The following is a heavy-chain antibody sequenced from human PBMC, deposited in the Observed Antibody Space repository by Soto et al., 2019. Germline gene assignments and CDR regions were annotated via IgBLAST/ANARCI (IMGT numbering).Heavy chain of an antibody. V-gene: IGHV3-30-3*01. D-gene: IGHD3-9*01. CDR1: GFTFSSYA. CDR3: ARDWTLVTLYY. Sequence: GGSLRLSCAASGFTFSSYAMHWVRQAPGKGLEWVAVISYDGSNKYYADSVKGRFTISRDNSKNTLYLQMNSLRAEDTAVYYCARDWTLVTLYYWGQGTLVTVSS. J-gene: IGHJ4*02. CDR2: ISYDGSNK.